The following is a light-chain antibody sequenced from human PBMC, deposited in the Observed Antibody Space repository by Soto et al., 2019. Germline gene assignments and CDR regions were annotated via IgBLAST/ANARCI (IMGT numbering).Light chain of an antibody. CDR3: QQYNDWPPFT. J-gene: IGKJ3*01. CDR1: QNVNTN. Sequence: EIVMTQSPATLSVSPGERATRFCRASQNVNTNLAWYQQRPGQAPRLLIYGASTRATGIPARFSGSGSGTEFTLIISGLQSEDLAVYYCQQYNDWPPFTFGPGTKVDIK. V-gene: IGKV3-15*01. CDR2: GAS.